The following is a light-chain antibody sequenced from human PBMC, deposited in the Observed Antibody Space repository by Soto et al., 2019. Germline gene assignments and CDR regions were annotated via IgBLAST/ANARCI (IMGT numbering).Light chain of an antibody. Sequence: QSVQTQPASVSGSPGQTITISCTGNSNDVGSYKSVCWYQQHPGKAPKLLIYEDRNRPSGVSSRFSGSKSGSTASLTLSDLQSEDEDDYYCSSSAGRNTYVFGTGTKVTVL. V-gene: IGLV2-14*01. CDR1: SNDVGSYKS. CDR2: EDR. J-gene: IGLJ1*01. CDR3: SSSAGRNTYV.